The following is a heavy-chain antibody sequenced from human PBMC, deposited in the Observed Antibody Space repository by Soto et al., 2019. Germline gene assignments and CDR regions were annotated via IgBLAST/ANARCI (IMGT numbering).Heavy chain of an antibody. Sequence: QVQVVQSGVDVRRPGSSVKVSCKASGDTFKNCVISWVRQAPGQGFEWMGGIIPLFGTTDFAQRFQGRLTITTDESTTTAYMELSRLRSEDTATYYCATELGFGKLSVVWGQGTTVIVSS. CDR2: IIPLFGTT. J-gene: IGHJ6*02. D-gene: IGHD3-10*01. CDR3: ATELGFGKLSVV. V-gene: IGHV1-69*01. CDR1: GDTFKNCV.